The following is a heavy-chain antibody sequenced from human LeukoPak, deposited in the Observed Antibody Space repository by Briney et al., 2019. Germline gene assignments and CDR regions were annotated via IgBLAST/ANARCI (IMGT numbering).Heavy chain of an antibody. V-gene: IGHV3-23*01. CDR3: ARGILQTRSFFYEVLFTFDT. D-gene: IGHD2-15*01. CDR1: GSTISAYA. Sequence: GGSLRLSCAASGSTISAYAMSWVRQAPGKGLEWVSTHSDSDTYYADSVKGRFTISRDSSRNTLFLQMSSLRVEDTALYYCARGILQTRSFFYEVLFTFDTWGQGAMVTVSS. J-gene: IGHJ3*02. CDR2: HSDSDT.